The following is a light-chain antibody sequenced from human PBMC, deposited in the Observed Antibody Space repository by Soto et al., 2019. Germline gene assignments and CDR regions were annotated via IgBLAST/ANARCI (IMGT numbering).Light chain of an antibody. CDR2: AVS. CDR1: SSDVGGYKY. Sequence: QSALTHPASASGSPGQSVTISCTGTSSDVGGYKYVSWYQQYQGKAPKVMVYAVSERPSGVPDRFSGSKSGNTASLTVSGLQAEDEADYECSSYAGSNNYVFGTGTKGIVL. CDR3: SSYAGSNNYV. J-gene: IGLJ1*01. V-gene: IGLV2-8*01.